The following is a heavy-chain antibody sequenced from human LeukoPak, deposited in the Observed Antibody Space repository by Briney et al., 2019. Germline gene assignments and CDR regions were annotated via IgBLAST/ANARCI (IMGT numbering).Heavy chain of an antibody. Sequence: ASVKVSCKASGYTFTSYGISWVRQAPGQGLEWMGWISAYNGNTNYAQKLQGRVTMTTDTSTSTAYMELSGLKSDDTAVYYCAPATMTFDYWGQGTLVTVSS. J-gene: IGHJ4*02. D-gene: IGHD5-24*01. CDR1: GYTFTSYG. V-gene: IGHV1-18*01. CDR3: APATMTFDY. CDR2: ISAYNGNT.